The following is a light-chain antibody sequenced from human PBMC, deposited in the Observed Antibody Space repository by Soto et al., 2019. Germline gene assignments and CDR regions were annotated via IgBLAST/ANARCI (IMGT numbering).Light chain of an antibody. CDR1: QSVGKNY. Sequence: DILFSQAPGTLSLSPGVGSTLFCRASQSVGKNYLAWYQQKSGQARRLLIYDASSRATGMTDRFSGSGSGTDFTLTIRRMEPEDFAVYYCKKYNDWHRTCGQGTTGDIK. J-gene: IGKJ1*01. CDR3: KKYNDWHRT. V-gene: IGKV3D-20*02. CDR2: DAS.